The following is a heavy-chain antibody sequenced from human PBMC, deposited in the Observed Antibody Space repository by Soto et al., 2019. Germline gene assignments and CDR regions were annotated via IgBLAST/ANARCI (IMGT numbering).Heavy chain of an antibody. J-gene: IGHJ4*02. CDR3: ARPEGVAPPEFDY. CDR2: ISYDGSNK. V-gene: IGHV3-30-3*01. CDR1: GFTFSSYA. D-gene: IGHD2-15*01. Sequence: QPGGSLRLSCAASGFTFSSYAMHWVRQAPGKGLEWVAVISYDGSNKYYADSVKGRFTISRDNSKNTLYLQMNSLRAEDTAVYYCARPEGVAPPEFDYWGQGTLVTVSS.